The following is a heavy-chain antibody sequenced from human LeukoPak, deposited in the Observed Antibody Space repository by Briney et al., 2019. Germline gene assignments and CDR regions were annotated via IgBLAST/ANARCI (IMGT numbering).Heavy chain of an antibody. CDR1: GYTFTSYD. J-gene: IGHJ4*02. Sequence: ASVKVSCKASGYTFTSYDINWVRQATGQGLEWMGWMNPNSGNIGYAQKFQGRVTMTRNTSISTAYMELSSLRSEDTAVYYCARGPMGDSSGYYYVNYWGQGTLVTVSS. CDR3: ARGPMGDSSGYYYVNY. D-gene: IGHD3-22*01. CDR2: MNPNSGNI. V-gene: IGHV1-8*01.